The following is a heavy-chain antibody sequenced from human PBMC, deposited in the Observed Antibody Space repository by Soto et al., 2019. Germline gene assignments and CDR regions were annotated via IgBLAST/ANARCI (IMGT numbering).Heavy chain of an antibody. CDR3: AHWGRNWDFSGFDY. V-gene: IGHV2-5*01. D-gene: IGHD1-1*01. J-gene: IGHJ4*02. Sequence: QITLKESGPTLVKPTQTLTLTCTFSGFSLTTSAVGVGWIRQPPGKALEWLALIYWNDDKHYRPSLKSRLTITKDTTKNQVVLTMTNMDPVDTATYYCAHWGRNWDFSGFDYWGQGTLVTVSS. CDR2: IYWNDDK. CDR1: GFSLTTSAVG.